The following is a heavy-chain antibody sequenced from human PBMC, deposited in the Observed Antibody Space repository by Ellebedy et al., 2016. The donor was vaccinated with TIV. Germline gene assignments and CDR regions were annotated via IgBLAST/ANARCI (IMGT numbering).Heavy chain of an antibody. D-gene: IGHD3-3*01. CDR2: SVGDGST. Sequence: GESLKISCEASGFHFGPIAMNWVRQSPGKGLEWISGSVGDGSTHYADSVKGRFTISRDNFKNTLYLQMTSLRVEDTAVYFCAKDLHYWSANDYWGQGTLVTVSS. CDR3: AKDLHYWSANDY. J-gene: IGHJ4*02. V-gene: IGHV3-23*01. CDR1: GFHFGPIA.